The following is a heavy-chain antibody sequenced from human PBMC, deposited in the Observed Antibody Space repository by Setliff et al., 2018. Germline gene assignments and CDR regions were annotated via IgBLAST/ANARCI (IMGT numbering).Heavy chain of an antibody. J-gene: IGHJ4*02. Sequence: PGESLKISCKGSGYTFTNYWIGWVRQMPGKGLEWMGLIYPGDSDTRYSPSFQGQVTISADKSISTAYLQWSSLKASDTAMYYCARALASAGTVYFDYWGQGTLVTVSS. V-gene: IGHV5-51*01. CDR1: GYTFTNYW. CDR2: IYPGDSDT. D-gene: IGHD6-13*01. CDR3: ARALASAGTVYFDY.